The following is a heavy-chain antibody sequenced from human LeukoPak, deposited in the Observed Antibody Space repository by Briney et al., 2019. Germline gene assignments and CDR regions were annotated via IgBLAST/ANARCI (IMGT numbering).Heavy chain of an antibody. J-gene: IGHJ3*01. CDR1: GFTLRNAW. D-gene: IGHD5-18*01. CDR3: TTEGFTYGHHALGV. Sequence: GGSLRLSCAASGFTLRNAWVSWVRHAPGKGLVWVGRMKSEARGGTPDYAAFVKGRFIISIDDSRNTLYLQMNSLETEDTALYYCTTEGFTYGHHALGVWGQGTMVTVSS. V-gene: IGHV3-15*01. CDR2: MKSEARGGTP.